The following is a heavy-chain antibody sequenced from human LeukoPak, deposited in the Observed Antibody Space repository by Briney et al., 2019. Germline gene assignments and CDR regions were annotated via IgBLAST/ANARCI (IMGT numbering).Heavy chain of an antibody. V-gene: IGHV1-69*13. CDR2: IIPVFGTT. CDR3: ARDDGCCSYKQQLGALDM. CDR1: GGTFSSYA. J-gene: IGHJ3*02. Sequence: GASVKVSCKASGGTFSSYAVSWVRQAPGQGLQWMGGIIPVFGTTNYAQNFQGRVTITADESTGTVYMELSSLRLEDTAIYYCARDDGCCSYKQQLGALDMWGLGTRVTVSS. D-gene: IGHD6-13*01.